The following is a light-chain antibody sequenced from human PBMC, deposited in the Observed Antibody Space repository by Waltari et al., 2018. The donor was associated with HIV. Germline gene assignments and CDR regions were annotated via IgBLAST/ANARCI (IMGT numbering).Light chain of an antibody. CDR3: HQSRTMPWT. V-gene: IGKV6-21*01. CDR1: QNISSS. CDR2: NAS. J-gene: IGKJ1*01. Sequence: EVVLTQSPDFQSVSPKEKVIITCRASQNISSSLHWYQQKSGQSPKLLIKNASQSFSGVPSRFSGSGSGTEFTLSISSLQVEDAATYYCHQSRTMPWTFGHGTKVEI.